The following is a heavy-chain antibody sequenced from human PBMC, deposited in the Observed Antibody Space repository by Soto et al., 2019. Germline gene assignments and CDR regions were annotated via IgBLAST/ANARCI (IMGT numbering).Heavy chain of an antibody. CDR3: XXXXXGXVILGAFDI. CDR2: IKSKTDGGTT. CDR1: GFTFSNAW. D-gene: IGHD3-3*01. V-gene: IGHV3-15*07. Sequence: EVQLVESGGGLVKPGGSLRLSCAASGFTFSNAWMNWVRQAPGKGLEWVGRIKSKTDGGTTDYAAPVKGRFTISRDDSKNTLYXXMNSLXTEDXXVXXXXXXXXGXVILGAFDIWGQGTMVTVSS. J-gene: IGHJ3*02.